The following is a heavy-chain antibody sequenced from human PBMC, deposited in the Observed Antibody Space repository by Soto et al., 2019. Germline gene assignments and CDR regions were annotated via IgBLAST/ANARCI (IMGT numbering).Heavy chain of an antibody. V-gene: IGHV4-4*07. Sequence: SETLSLTCTVSGGSISSYYWSWIRQPAGKGLEWIGRIYTSGSTNYNPSLKSRATMSVDTSKNQFSLKLSSVTAADTAVYYCARDRTYSSSSAGWFDPWGQGTLVTVSS. D-gene: IGHD6-13*01. CDR1: GGSISSYY. CDR2: IYTSGST. J-gene: IGHJ5*02. CDR3: ARDRTYSSSSAGWFDP.